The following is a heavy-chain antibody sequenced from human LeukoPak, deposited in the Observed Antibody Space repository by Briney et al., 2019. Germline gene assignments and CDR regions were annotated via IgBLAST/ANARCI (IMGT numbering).Heavy chain of an antibody. J-gene: IGHJ6*02. Sequence: AGGSLRLSCAASGFTFSSYGMHWVRQAPGKGLEWVAVIWYDGSNKYYVDSVKGRFTISRDNSKNTLYLQMNSLRVEDTALYYCAKGRGYYDSSGYYSTIGATDVWGQGTTVTVSS. D-gene: IGHD3-22*01. CDR3: AKGRGYYDSSGYYSTIGATDV. CDR2: IWYDGSNK. CDR1: GFTFSSYG. V-gene: IGHV3-30*02.